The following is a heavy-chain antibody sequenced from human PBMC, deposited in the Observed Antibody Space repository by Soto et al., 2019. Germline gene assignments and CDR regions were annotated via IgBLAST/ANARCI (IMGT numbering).Heavy chain of an antibody. CDR1: GFTFSNCG. CDR2: ISDSGATK. J-gene: IGHJ6*02. D-gene: IGHD2-15*01. CDR3: ARCSRNSCYSYGVDV. V-gene: IGHV3-48*02. Sequence: GGSLRLSCAASGFTFSNCGMNWVRQTPGKGLEWVSYISDSGATKHYADSVKGRFTISRDNGKDSLYLQMNSLRDEDTAVYFCARCSRNSCYSYGVDVWGQGATVTVSS.